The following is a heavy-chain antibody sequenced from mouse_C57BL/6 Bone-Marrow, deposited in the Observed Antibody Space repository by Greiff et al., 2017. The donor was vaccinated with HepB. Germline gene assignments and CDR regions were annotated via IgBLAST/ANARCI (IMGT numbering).Heavy chain of an antibody. J-gene: IGHJ3*01. D-gene: IGHD4-1*01. Sequence: EVKLVESGGGLVQPKGSLKLSCAASGFSFNTYAMNWVRQAPGKGLEWVARIRSKSNNYATYYADSVKDRFTISRDDSESMLYLQMNNLKTEDTAMYYCVRQTGSWFAYWGQGTLVTVSA. CDR3: VRQTGSWFAY. CDR1: GFSFNTYA. V-gene: IGHV10-1*01. CDR2: IRSKSNNYAT.